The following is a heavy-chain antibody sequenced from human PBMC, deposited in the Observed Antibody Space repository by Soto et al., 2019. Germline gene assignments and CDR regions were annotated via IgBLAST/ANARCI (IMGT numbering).Heavy chain of an antibody. V-gene: IGHV4-34*02. D-gene: IGHD3-3*01. CDR1: GGSVNGYY. J-gene: IGHJ5*02. Sequence: QVHLQQWGAGLLKPSETLSLTCAVYGGSVNGYYWNWIRQPPGKGLEWIGEINHTGGTHYNPSLKSRVTKPVAPSNNQVSLRLSSVTAADTAIYYCATRITVFGLQIPPFDPWGQGTQVTVSS. CDR3: ATRITVFGLQIPPFDP. CDR2: INHTGGT.